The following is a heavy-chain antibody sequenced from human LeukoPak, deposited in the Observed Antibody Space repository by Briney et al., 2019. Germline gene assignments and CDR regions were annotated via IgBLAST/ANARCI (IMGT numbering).Heavy chain of an antibody. CDR3: ARGGYCSGTSCSSPGDLQH. CDR1: GFTFSSYW. D-gene: IGHD2-2*01. J-gene: IGHJ1*01. V-gene: IGHV3-74*01. Sequence: PGGSLRLSCAASGFTFSSYWMHWVRQAPGKWPVWVSRINKDGSSTRYADSVKGRFTISRGNAKNSLYLQMNSLRVEDTAVYYCARGGYCSGTSCSSPGDLQHWGQGTLVTVSS. CDR2: INKDGSST.